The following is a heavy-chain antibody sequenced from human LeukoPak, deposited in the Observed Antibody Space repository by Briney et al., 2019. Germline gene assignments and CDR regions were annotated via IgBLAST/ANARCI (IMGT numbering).Heavy chain of an antibody. CDR2: IYYSGST. V-gene: IGHV4-39*01. Sequence: PSETLSLTCTVSGGSISSSGYYWGWIRQPPGKGLEWIGSIYYSGSTYYNPSLKSRVTISVDTSKNQFSLKVTSMTAADTAVYYCARLDVSSLKGYFDYWGQGTLVTVSS. CDR1: GGSISSSGYY. J-gene: IGHJ4*02. CDR3: ARLDVSSLKGYFDY. D-gene: IGHD5/OR15-5a*01.